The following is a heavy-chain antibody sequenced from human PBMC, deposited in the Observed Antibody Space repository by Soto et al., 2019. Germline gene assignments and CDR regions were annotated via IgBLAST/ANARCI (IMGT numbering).Heavy chain of an antibody. Sequence: SAALSFTSVVYGGSFSAYYCRWIREPPGKGLEWNGEINHNGITNYNRSLKSRVTISVDTSKNQFSLKLSSVTAADTAVYYCAKPTAGSGWRNWFDPWGQGTLVTVSS. CDR2: INHNGIT. CDR1: GGSFSAYY. CDR3: AKPTAGSGWRNWFDP. J-gene: IGHJ5*02. D-gene: IGHD6-19*01. V-gene: IGHV4-34*01.